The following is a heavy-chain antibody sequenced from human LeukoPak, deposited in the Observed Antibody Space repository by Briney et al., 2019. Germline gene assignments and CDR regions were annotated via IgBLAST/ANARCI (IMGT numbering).Heavy chain of an antibody. CDR3: ASAKYSGYDYYFDY. J-gene: IGHJ4*02. CDR1: GGSISSSNW. CDR2: IYHSGST. Sequence: SETLSLTCAVSGGSISSSNWWSWVRQPPGKGLEWIGEIYHSGSTNYNPSLKSRVTISVDRSKNQFSLKLSSVTAADTAVYYCASAKYSGYDYYFDYWGQGTLVTVSS. D-gene: IGHD5-12*01. V-gene: IGHV4-4*02.